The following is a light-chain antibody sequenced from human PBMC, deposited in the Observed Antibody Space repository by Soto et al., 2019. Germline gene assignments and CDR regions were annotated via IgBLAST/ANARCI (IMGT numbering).Light chain of an antibody. CDR2: AAS. V-gene: IGKV1-12*01. J-gene: IGKJ4*01. CDR1: QGIGSW. Sequence: DIQMTQSPSSVSASVGDGVTITCRASQGIGSWLAWYQQKPGKAPKLLISAASSLQSGVPSRFSGNRSGTDFSLTISSLQPEEFATYYCQQANSFSLTFGGRTKVEIK. CDR3: QQANSFSLT.